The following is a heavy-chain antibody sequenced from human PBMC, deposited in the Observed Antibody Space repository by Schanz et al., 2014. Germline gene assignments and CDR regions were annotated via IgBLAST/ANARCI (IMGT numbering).Heavy chain of an antibody. J-gene: IGHJ4*02. CDR3: ARIGGSFFDS. D-gene: IGHD3-10*01. CDR1: GFPFSDYF. V-gene: IGHV3-11*01. CDR2: IGNGGVTI. Sequence: QVQLVDSGGGLVKPGGSLRLSCTASGFPFSDYFMAWIRQPPGRGLEWVSYIGNGGVTIYYADSVKGRFTISRDNSKIALYLQINSLRAEDTAVYYCARIGGSFFDSWAQGTLVTVSS.